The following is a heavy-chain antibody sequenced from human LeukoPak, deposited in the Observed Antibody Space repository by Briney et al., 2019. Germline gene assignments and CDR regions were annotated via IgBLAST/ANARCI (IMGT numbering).Heavy chain of an antibody. CDR3: AKVGSGWYYFDY. CDR2: ISGSGGST. J-gene: IGHJ4*02. Sequence: PGGSLRLSCASSGFTFSSYAMSWVRQAPGKGLEWVSGISGSGGSTYYADSVKGRFTISRDNSKNTLYLQMNSLRAEDTAVYYCAKVGSGWYYFDYWGQGTLVTVFS. D-gene: IGHD6-19*01. CDR1: GFTFSSYA. V-gene: IGHV3-23*01.